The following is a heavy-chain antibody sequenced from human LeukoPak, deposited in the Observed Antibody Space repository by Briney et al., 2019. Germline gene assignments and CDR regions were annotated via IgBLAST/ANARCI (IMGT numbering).Heavy chain of an antibody. CDR3: ARDKNFFSNWFDP. CDR1: GGSFSGYY. J-gene: IGHJ5*02. D-gene: IGHD3-3*01. Sequence: SETLSLTCAVYGGSFSGYYWSWIRQPPGKGLEWIGYIYYSGSTYYNPSLKSRVTISVDTSKNQFSLKLSSVTAADTAVYYCARDKNFFSNWFDPWGQGTLVTVSS. CDR2: IYYSGST. V-gene: IGHV4-34*09.